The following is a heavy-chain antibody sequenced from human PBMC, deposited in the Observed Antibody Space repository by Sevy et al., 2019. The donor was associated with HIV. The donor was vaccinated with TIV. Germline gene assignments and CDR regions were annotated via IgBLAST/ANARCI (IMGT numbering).Heavy chain of an antibody. D-gene: IGHD4-4*01. CDR3: ARRHDYSNYYYYYGMDV. J-gene: IGHJ6*02. V-gene: IGHV1-3*01. Sequence: ASVKVSCKASGYTFTSYAMHWVRQAPGQRLEWMGWINAGNGNTKYSQTFQGRVTITRDTSASTAYMELSSLRSEDTAVYYCARRHDYSNYYYYYGMDVWGQGTTVTVSS. CDR1: GYTFTSYA. CDR2: INAGNGNT.